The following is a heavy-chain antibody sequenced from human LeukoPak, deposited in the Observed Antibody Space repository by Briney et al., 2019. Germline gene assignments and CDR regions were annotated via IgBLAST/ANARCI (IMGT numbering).Heavy chain of an antibody. J-gene: IGHJ5*02. CDR3: ARAQEPYCSSPSCPKSCFDA. D-gene: IGHD2-2*01. Sequence: ASVKVSCKASGGTFSGYAISWVRQAPGQGLEWMGGIIPIFGTANYAQKFQGRVTITADESTSTAYMELSSLRSDDTAVYYCARAQEPYCSSPSCPKSCFDAWGQGTLVTVSS. V-gene: IGHV1-69*01. CDR2: IIPIFGTA. CDR1: GGTFSGYA.